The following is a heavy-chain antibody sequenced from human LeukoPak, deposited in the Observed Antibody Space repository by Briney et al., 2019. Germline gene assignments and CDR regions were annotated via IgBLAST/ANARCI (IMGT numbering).Heavy chain of an antibody. V-gene: IGHV1-69*04. D-gene: IGHD3-10*01. CDR2: IISTLNIA. Sequence: SVKVSCKASGGTFSNYAISWVRQAPGQGLEWMGRIISTLNIANYAQEFQGRVTITADKSTSTVYMELSSLRSEDTAVYYCARDPRQLSLRRYYHGMDVWGQGTTVTVSS. CDR1: GGTFSNYA. J-gene: IGHJ6*02. CDR3: ARDPRQLSLRRYYHGMDV.